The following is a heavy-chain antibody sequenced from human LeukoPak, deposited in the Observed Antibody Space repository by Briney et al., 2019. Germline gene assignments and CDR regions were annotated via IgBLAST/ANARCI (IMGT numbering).Heavy chain of an antibody. D-gene: IGHD1-26*01. V-gene: IGHV3-48*01. J-gene: IGHJ4*02. CDR1: GFTFSSYS. CDR2: ITSSSSTI. CDR3: ARGTAYYVNDY. Sequence: GGSLRLSCAASGFTFSSYSMNWVRQAPGEGLEWVSYITSSSSTIQYADSAKGRFTVSRDNAKNSLYPQMNSLRAEDTAVYYCARGTAYYVNDYWGQGALVTVSS.